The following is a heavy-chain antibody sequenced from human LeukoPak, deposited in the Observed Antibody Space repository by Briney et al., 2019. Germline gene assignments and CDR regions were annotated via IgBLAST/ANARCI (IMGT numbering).Heavy chain of an antibody. V-gene: IGHV3-7*01. CDR3: ARDTRYFDY. Sequence: PGGSLRLSCAASGFTFNNYWMTWVRQAPGEGLEWAGNINLDGSDKYYGDSVKGRFTISRDNAKNSLYLQMNSLRAEDTAVYYCARDTRYFDYWGQGNMVTVSS. J-gene: IGHJ4*02. CDR2: INLDGSDK. CDR1: GFTFNNYW.